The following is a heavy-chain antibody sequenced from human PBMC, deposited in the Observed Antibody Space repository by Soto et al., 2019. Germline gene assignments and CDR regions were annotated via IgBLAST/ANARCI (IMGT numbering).Heavy chain of an antibody. CDR3: ARAPNYDYVWGSYRTGWFDP. Sequence: SLTCAVYGGSSSGYYWSWIRQPPGKGLEWIGEINHSGSTNYNPSLKSRVTISVDTSKNQFSLKLSSVTAADTAVYYCARAPNYDYVWGSYRTGWFDPWGQGTMVTVS. J-gene: IGHJ5*02. D-gene: IGHD3-16*02. CDR2: INHSGST. V-gene: IGHV4-34*01. CDR1: GGSSSGYY.